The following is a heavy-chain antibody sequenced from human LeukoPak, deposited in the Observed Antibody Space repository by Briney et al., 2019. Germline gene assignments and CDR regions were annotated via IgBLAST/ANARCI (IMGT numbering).Heavy chain of an antibody. D-gene: IGHD1-1*01. J-gene: IGHJ4*02. CDR1: GFTFSSYA. V-gene: IGHV3-23*01. CDR3: AKVDNWKYGHHDF. CDR2: TSGSDGTT. Sequence: GGSLRLSCAASGFTFSSYAMSWVRQAPGKGLEWVSSTSGSDGTTYYADSVKGRFTISRDNSKYTLSLQMNSLSAEDTAVYYCAKVDNWKYGHHDFWGQGTLVTVSS.